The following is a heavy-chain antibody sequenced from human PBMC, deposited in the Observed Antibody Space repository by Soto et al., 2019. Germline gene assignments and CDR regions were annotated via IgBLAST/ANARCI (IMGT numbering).Heavy chain of an antibody. CDR3: ARNSVDIVATLTGDFDY. CDR1: GYTFTSYG. CDR2: ISAYSGNT. D-gene: IGHD5-12*01. J-gene: IGHJ4*02. V-gene: IGHV1-18*01. Sequence: ASVKVSFKASGYTFTSYGISWVRQAPGQGLEWMGWISAYSGNTNYAQKLQGRVTMTTDTSTSTAYMELRSLRSDDTAVYYCARNSVDIVATLTGDFDYWGQGTLVTVSS.